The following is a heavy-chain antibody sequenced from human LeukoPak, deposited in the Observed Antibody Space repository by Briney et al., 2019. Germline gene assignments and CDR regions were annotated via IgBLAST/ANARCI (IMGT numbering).Heavy chain of an antibody. V-gene: IGHV4-38-2*02. J-gene: IGHJ4*02. CDR3: ARAGYDYGDSSDF. D-gene: IGHD4-17*01. Sequence: SETLSLTCSVSGYSISSGNYWGWIRQPPGKTLQWIGSTYHSGSTQLHPSLHSRVTISVDTSKNQFFLNLSSVTATDTAVYYCARAGYDYGDSSDFWGQGTLVTVSS. CDR1: GYSISSGNY. CDR2: TYHSGST.